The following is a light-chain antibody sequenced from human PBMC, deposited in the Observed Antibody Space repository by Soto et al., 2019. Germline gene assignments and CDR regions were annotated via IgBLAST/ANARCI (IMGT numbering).Light chain of an antibody. CDR1: QSVSNW. Sequence: IQITQSPSTLSASVGARVTMTCRASQSVSNWLAWYQQKPGKAPKLLIYDASTLEDGVSSRFSGSGSGTEFTLSISSLQPDDYATYYCQQYTTYSTFGQGTKVDIK. V-gene: IGKV1-5*01. J-gene: IGKJ1*01. CDR3: QQYTTYST. CDR2: DAS.